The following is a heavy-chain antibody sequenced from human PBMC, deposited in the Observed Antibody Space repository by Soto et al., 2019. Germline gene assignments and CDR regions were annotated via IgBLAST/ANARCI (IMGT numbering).Heavy chain of an antibody. Sequence: VASVKVSCKASGYTFTSYGISWVRQAPGQGLEWMGWISAYNGNTNYAQKLQGRVTMTTDTSTSTAYMELRSLRSDDTAVYYCARDRTSYDFWSGYNTEDYYYYYGMDVWGQGTTVTVSS. V-gene: IGHV1-18*04. CDR2: ISAYNGNT. CDR1: GYTFTSYG. J-gene: IGHJ6*02. D-gene: IGHD3-3*01. CDR3: ARDRTSYDFWSGYNTEDYYYYYGMDV.